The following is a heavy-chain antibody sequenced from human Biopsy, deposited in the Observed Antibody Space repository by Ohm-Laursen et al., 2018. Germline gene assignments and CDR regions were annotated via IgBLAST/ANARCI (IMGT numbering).Heavy chain of an antibody. Sequence: GSLRLSCAASGFSVSSYDMNWVRQAPGKGLESISYISETSSHIYDADSVRGRFTVARDIAKNSLYLQLNSLRVEDTAVYYCARDSSRRAREGGMDVWGQGTTVTVSS. D-gene: IGHD6-6*01. J-gene: IGHJ6*02. CDR2: ISETSSHI. CDR1: GFSVSSYD. CDR3: ARDSSRRAREGGMDV. V-gene: IGHV3-21*01.